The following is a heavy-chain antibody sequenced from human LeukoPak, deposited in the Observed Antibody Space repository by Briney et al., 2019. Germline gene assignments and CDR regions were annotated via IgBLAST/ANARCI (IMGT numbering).Heavy chain of an antibody. V-gene: IGHV1-8*03. Sequence: ASVKVSCKASGYTFRNYDINWVRQAPGQGLEWMGWMNPNSGDTGYARKFQGRVSITKDTSISTAHMELSSLRSDDTAVYYCARGAAARPPYYYYYYMDVWGKGTTVTVSS. CDR2: MNPNSGDT. J-gene: IGHJ6*03. D-gene: IGHD6-6*01. CDR1: GYTFRNYD. CDR3: ARGAAARPPYYYYYYMDV.